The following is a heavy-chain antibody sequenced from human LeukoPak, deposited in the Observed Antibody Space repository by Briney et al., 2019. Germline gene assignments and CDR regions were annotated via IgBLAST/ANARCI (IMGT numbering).Heavy chain of an antibody. V-gene: IGHV3-69-1*01. CDR3: AMRGYSYDLLDY. CDR2: ISPTSHT. D-gene: IGHD5-18*01. Sequence: PGGSLRLSCAASGFTFSDSSMNWVRQGPGKGLEWLAYISPTSHTLYADSVKGRFTISRDNSKNTLYLQMNSLRAEDTAVYYCAMRGYSYDLLDYWGQGTLVTVSS. J-gene: IGHJ4*02. CDR1: GFTFSDSS.